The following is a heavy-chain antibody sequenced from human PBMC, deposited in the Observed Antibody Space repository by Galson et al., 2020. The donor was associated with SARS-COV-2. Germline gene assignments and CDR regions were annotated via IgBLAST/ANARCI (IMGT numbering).Heavy chain of an antibody. D-gene: IGHD3-3*01. J-gene: IGHJ5*01. V-gene: IGHV3-30*02. CDR2: ISYDGNQ. CDR3: AKEGDGGFLQYNKCIDS. Sequence: GGSLRLSCTASGFTFSYYGLHWVRQAPGKGLEWVAYISYDGNQFYSDSVRGRFTISRDSSRNMLYLQMNSLRSEDTAMYYCAKEGDGGFLQYNKCIDSWGQGTQVTVSS. CDR1: GFTFSYYG.